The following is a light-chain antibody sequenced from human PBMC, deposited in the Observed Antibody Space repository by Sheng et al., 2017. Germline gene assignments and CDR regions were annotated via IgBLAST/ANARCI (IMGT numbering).Light chain of an antibody. CDR1: QSVNRY. CDR2: CI. V-gene: IGKV3-11*01. CDR3: QQHNNWPPFLT. J-gene: IGKJ4*01. Sequence: EIVLTQSPATLSLSPGERATLSCRASQSVNRYIAWYQQKPRPGSQAPHLRCIQQGHWHPSQVQWAVGSGTDFTLTISGLEPEDFAVYYCQQHNNWPPFLTFGGGTKVEIK.